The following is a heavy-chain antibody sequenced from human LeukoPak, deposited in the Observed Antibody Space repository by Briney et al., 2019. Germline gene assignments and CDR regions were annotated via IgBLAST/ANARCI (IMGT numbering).Heavy chain of an antibody. J-gene: IGHJ3*02. CDR1: GFTFDDYG. CDR2: LNWNGAST. CDR3: ARDHDILTGYYLGDAFDI. D-gene: IGHD3-9*01. Sequence: GGSLRLSCAASGFTFDDYGLSWVRQVPGKGLEWVSGLNWNGASTGYADSVKGRFTISRDNAKNSLYLQMNSLRAEDTAVYYCARDHDILTGYYLGDAFDIWGQGTMVTVSS. V-gene: IGHV3-20*04.